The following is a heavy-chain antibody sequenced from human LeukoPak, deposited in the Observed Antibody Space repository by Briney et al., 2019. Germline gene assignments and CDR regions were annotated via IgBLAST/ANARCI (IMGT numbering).Heavy chain of an antibody. CDR1: RYTFTDYY. CDR2: INPNDGDT. D-gene: IGHD2-2*01. Sequence: ASVKVSCKASRYTFTDYYMHWVRQAPGQGFDWMGWINPNDGDTNYAQKFQGRVTMTRDTSISTAHMEVSRLRSDDTAVYYCARASFLYCSSSTCLFDYWGQGTLVTVSS. J-gene: IGHJ4*02. CDR3: ARASFLYCSSSTCLFDY. V-gene: IGHV1-2*02.